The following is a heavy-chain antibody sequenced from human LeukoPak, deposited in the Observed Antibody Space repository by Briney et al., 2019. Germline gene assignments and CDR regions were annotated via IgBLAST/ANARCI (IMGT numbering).Heavy chain of an antibody. CDR3: TRGSLSDAECAY. CDR2: IKEDGSGK. D-gene: IGHD3-10*01. J-gene: IGHJ4*01. Sequence: GGSLTLSCAVSGFNFSIHWVSWVRPAPGRGMEWAANIKEDGSGKYYVNSVKGRFTISRDNPTNSLYLQMNRVRAEHTAVSYCTRGSLSDAECAYWGDGNLVTVSP. V-gene: IGHV3-7*01. CDR1: GFNFSIHW.